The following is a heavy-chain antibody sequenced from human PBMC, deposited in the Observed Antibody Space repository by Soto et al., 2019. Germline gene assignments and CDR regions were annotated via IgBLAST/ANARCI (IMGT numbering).Heavy chain of an antibody. CDR1: GFTFSSYW. V-gene: IGHV3-7*05. CDR2: IKKDGREK. CDR3: AGDRDGFAI. J-gene: IGHJ3*02. Sequence: GGSLRLSCAASGFTFSSYWMSWARQAPGKGLKWVATIKKDGREKYYVDSVKGRYTISRDNAKNSLYLQMNSLRVEDTAVYYCAGDRDGFAIWGQGTMVTVS.